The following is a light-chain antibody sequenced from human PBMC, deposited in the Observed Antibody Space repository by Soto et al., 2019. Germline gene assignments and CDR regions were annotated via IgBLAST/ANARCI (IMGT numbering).Light chain of an antibody. J-gene: IGLJ1*01. V-gene: IGLV2-11*01. CDR3: CLYAGTYTGV. Sequence: HSVLTQPRSVSGSPGQSVSISCTGTSSDVGRYSYVSWYQQHPGKAPKLMIYDVSERPSGVPDRFSGSKSGNKASLTISGLQAEDEADYYCCLYAGTYTGVFGTGTKVTVL. CDR1: SSDVGRYSY. CDR2: DVS.